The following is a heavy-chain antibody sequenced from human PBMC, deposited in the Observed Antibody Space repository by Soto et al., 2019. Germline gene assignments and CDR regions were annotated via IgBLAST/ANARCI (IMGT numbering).Heavy chain of an antibody. Sequence: SVKVSCKASGGTFSSYAISWVRQAPGQGLEWMGGIIPIFGTANYAQKFQGRVTITADKSTSTAYMELSSLRSGDTAVYYCAREKNYYDSSGYWFDPWGQGTLVTVSS. CDR2: IIPIFGTA. J-gene: IGHJ5*02. V-gene: IGHV1-69*06. D-gene: IGHD3-22*01. CDR1: GGTFSSYA. CDR3: AREKNYYDSSGYWFDP.